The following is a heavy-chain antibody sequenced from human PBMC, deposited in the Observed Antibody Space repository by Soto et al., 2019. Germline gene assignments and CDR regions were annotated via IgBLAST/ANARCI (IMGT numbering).Heavy chain of an antibody. CDR3: AKDGDLSENTVTTKSGVGWYFDL. CDR2: ISGSGGST. D-gene: IGHD4-17*01. Sequence: EVQLLESGGGLVQPGGSLSLSCAASGFTFSRYAMSWVLQAPGKGLEWVSAISGSGGSTYYADSVKGRFTISRDNSKNTLYLQMNSRRAEDTAVEYCAKDGDLSENTVTTKSGVGWYFDLWGRGTLVTLSS. J-gene: IGHJ2*01. CDR1: GFTFSRYA. V-gene: IGHV3-23*01.